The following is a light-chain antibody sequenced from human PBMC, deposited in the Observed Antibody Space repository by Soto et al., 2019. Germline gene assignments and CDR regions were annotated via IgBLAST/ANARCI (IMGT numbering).Light chain of an antibody. J-gene: IGKJ4*01. CDR2: GIS. Sequence: TKITNSPPSVSASAEDRVIITCGRGQAFGNLLAWYQQKRGKAPKLLIYGISTLQGGFPSRFSGSESGADFTLTISSVQPEDSATYYCQQAATFPLTFGGGTDVEI. CDR1: QAFGNL. CDR3: QQAATFPLT. V-gene: IGKV1-12*01.